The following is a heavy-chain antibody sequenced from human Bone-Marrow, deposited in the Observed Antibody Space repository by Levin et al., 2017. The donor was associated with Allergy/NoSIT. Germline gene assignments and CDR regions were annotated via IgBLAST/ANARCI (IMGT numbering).Heavy chain of an antibody. J-gene: IGHJ4*02. CDR3: AREGGLVAPKAPRVASRFDY. V-gene: IGHV3-30*04. Sequence: PGGSLRLSCAASGFIFSDFAMHWVRQAPGKGLEWVAVISHDGRSHYYADSVKGRFTISRDDSRNMMYVQLNTLRPDDTAVYYCAREGGLVAPKAPRVASRFDYWGEGVLVTVSS. D-gene: IGHD3-3*01. CDR1: GFIFSDFA. CDR2: ISHDGRSH.